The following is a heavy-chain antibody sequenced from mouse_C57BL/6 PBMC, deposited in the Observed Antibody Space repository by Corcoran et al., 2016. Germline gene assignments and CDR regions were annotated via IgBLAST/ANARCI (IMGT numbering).Heavy chain of an antibody. Sequence: EVQLQQSGAELVKPGASVKLSCTASGFNIKDYYMHWVKQRTEQGLEWIGRIDPEDGETNYAPKFQGKATITADTSSNTAYLPLSSLTAEATAVYYCAITTLVAYDFDYWGQGTTLTVSS. CDR1: GFNIKDYY. CDR2: IDPEDGET. CDR3: AITTLVAYDFDY. J-gene: IGHJ2*01. D-gene: IGHD1-1*01. V-gene: IGHV14-2*01.